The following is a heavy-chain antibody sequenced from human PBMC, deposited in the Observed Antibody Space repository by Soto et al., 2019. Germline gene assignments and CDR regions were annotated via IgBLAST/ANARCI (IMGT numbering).Heavy chain of an antibody. CDR1: GFTFSSYS. D-gene: IGHD2-2*01. Sequence: EVQLVESGGGLVKPGGSLRLSCAASGFTFSSYSMNWVRQAPGKGLEWVSSISSSSSYIYYADSVKGRFTISRDNAKNSLYLQMNSLRAEDTAVYYCARDASSSTSYYYYYSGMDVWGQGTTVTVSS. V-gene: IGHV3-21*01. CDR3: ARDASSSTSYYYYYSGMDV. J-gene: IGHJ6*02. CDR2: ISSSSSYI.